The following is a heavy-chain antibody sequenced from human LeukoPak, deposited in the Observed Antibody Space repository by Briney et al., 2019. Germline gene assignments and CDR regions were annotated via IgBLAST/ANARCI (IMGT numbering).Heavy chain of an antibody. CDR2: IYYSGNT. CDR1: GGSISSYY. Sequence: PSETLSLTCTVSGGSISSYYWSWIRQSPGKGLEWIGYIYYSGNTNYNPSLKSRVTISGDTSKNQFSLKLSSVTAADTAVYYCARGLDFWSGYSSFQHWGQGTLVTVSS. V-gene: IGHV4-59*01. J-gene: IGHJ1*01. CDR3: ARGLDFWSGYSSFQH. D-gene: IGHD3-3*01.